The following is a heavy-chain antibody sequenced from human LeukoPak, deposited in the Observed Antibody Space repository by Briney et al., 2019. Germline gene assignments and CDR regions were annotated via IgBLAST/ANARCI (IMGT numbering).Heavy chain of an antibody. CDR1: GFIFDTHD. CDR3: VKPSGSGVDY. D-gene: IGHD1-26*01. Sequence: GGSLRLSCGASGFIFDTHDMHWVRQAPGKGLEWVAFIRSDGYHTYYADSVKGRFTITRDNSKNTLYLQMNSLRLEDMAVYYCVKPSGSGVDYWGRGTRVTVSS. V-gene: IGHV3-30*02. J-gene: IGHJ4*02. CDR2: IRSDGYHT.